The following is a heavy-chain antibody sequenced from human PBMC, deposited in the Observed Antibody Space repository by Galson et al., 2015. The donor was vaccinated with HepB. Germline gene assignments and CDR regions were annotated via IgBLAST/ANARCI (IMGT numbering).Heavy chain of an antibody. V-gene: IGHV4-39*01. CDR2: IYYSGST. D-gene: IGHD5-24*01. CDR1: SGSIRSRSYY. Sequence: ETLSLTCTVCSGSIRSRSYYWGWIRQPPGRGLEWIRRIYYSGSTYYNPSLKSRATISEDTTKTQFSQKLSSVTAADTAVYYCARRPYATLNWYFDLWGRGTLVTVSS. J-gene: IGHJ2*01. CDR3: ARRPYATLNWYFDL.